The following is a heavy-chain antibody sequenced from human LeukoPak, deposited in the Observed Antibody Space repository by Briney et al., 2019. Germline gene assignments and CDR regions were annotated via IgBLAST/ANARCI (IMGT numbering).Heavy chain of an antibody. D-gene: IGHD1-26*01. CDR3: ARKRYSGMYNDAIGY. CDR2: IGSTGSPI. J-gene: IGHJ3*01. CDR1: GFTLSSHF. V-gene: IGHV3-21*01. Sequence: GGSLRLSCAASGFTLSSHFVYSVSQAPGKRLEWVSSIGSTGSPISYADSLKGRFSISRYNARNSLHLQINSLRPEDTAVYYCARKRYSGMYNDAIGYWGRGTMVTVSS.